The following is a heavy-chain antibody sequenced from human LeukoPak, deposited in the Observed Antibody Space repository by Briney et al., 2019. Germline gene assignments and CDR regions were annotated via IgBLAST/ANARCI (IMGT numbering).Heavy chain of an antibody. D-gene: IGHD3-9*01. CDR3: ARGGLSGDYDILTGYQY. V-gene: IGHV1-18*04. CDR2: ISAYNGNT. Sequence: ASVTVSCKASGYTFTSYGISWVRQAPGQGLEWMGWISAYNGNTNYAQKLQGRVTMTTDTSTSTAYMELRSLRSDDTAVYYCARGGLSGDYDILTGYQYWGQGTLVTVSS. CDR1: GYTFTSYG. J-gene: IGHJ4*02.